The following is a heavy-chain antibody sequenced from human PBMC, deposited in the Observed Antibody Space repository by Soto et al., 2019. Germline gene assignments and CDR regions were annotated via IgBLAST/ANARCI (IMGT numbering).Heavy chain of an antibody. D-gene: IGHD6-6*01. J-gene: IGHJ4*02. CDR2: INHSGST. Sequence: SETLSLTCAVYGGSFSGYYWSWIRQPPGKGLEWIGEINHSGSTNYNPFLKSRVTISVDTSKNQFSLKLSSVTAADTAVYYCASRYSSSSGAYYFDYWGQGTLVTVSS. V-gene: IGHV4-34*01. CDR1: GGSFSGYY. CDR3: ASRYSSSSGAYYFDY.